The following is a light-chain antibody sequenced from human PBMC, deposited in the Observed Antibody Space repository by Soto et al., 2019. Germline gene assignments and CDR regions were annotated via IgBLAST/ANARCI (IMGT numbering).Light chain of an antibody. CDR2: AAS. V-gene: IGKV1-8*01. CDR3: KQYNSYWQ. CDR1: QVISSY. J-gene: IGKJ1*01. Sequence: IRMTQSPSSFSGSTGEIVTLTLRASQVISSYLAWYQQKPGKAPKLLIYAASTLQSGVPSRFSGSGSGTDFTLTISCLQSEDFATYYCKQYNSYWQFAHGTKV.